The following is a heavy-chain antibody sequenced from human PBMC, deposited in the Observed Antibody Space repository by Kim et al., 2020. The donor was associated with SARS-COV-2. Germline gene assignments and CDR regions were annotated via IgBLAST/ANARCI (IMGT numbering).Heavy chain of an antibody. CDR3: ARERRHYDILTGYYQADWYFDL. V-gene: IGHV4-59*01. J-gene: IGHJ2*01. CDR1: GGSISSYY. D-gene: IGHD3-9*01. CDR2: IYYSGST. Sequence: SETLSLTCTVSGGSISSYYWSWIRQPPGKGLEWIGYIYYSGSTNYNPSLKSRVTISVDTSKNQFSLKLSSVTAADTAVYYCARERRHYDILTGYYQADWYFDLWGRGTLVTVSS.